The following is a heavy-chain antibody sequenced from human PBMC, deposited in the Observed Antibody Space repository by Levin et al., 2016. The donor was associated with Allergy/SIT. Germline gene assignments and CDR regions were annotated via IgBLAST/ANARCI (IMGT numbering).Heavy chain of an antibody. CDR3: ARAGSGSYYPRFWGMDV. CDR2: IYYSGST. J-gene: IGHJ6*02. D-gene: IGHD3-10*01. V-gene: IGHV4-59*01. Sequence: WIRQPPGKGLEWIGYIYYSGSTNYNPSLKSRVTISVDTSKNQFSLKLSSVTAADTAVYYCARAGSGSYYPRFWGMDVWGQGTTVTVSS.